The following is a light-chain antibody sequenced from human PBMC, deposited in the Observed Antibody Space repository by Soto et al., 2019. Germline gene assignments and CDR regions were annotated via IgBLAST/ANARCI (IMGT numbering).Light chain of an antibody. J-gene: IGKJ5*01. V-gene: IGKV3-15*01. CDR1: QSISRN. CDR2: GAS. CDR3: QQYNNWPSPIT. Sequence: ELVMTQSPATLSVSPGERATLSCRASQSISRNLAWYQQKPGQAPRLLMYGASTRATGIPARFSGSGSGTEFTLTISSLQSEDFAVYYCQQYNNWPSPITFGQGARLEMK.